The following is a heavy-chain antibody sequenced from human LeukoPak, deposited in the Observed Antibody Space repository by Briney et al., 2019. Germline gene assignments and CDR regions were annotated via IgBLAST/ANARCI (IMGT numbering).Heavy chain of an antibody. D-gene: IGHD5-24*01. CDR1: GYTFTGYY. J-gene: IGHJ4*02. Sequence: ASVKVSCKASGYTFTGYYMHWVRQAPGQGLEWMGWINPNSGGTNYAQKFQGRVTMTRGTSISTAYMELSRLRSDDTAVYYCAREASAEMAAISWGQGTLVTVSS. V-gene: IGHV1-2*02. CDR2: INPNSGGT. CDR3: AREASAEMAAIS.